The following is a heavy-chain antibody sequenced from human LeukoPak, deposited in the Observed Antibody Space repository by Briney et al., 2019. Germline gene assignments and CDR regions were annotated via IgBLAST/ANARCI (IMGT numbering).Heavy chain of an antibody. V-gene: IGHV3-33*06. CDR2: IWYDGSNK. CDR1: GFTFSSYG. D-gene: IGHD1-26*01. Sequence: GGSLRLSCAASGFTFSSYGMHWVRQAPGKGLEWVAVIWYDGSNKYYADSVKGRFTISRDNSKNTLYLQMNSLRAEDTAVYYCAKSSGYGSYSGWDYWGQGTLVTVSS. J-gene: IGHJ4*02. CDR3: AKSSGYGSYSGWDY.